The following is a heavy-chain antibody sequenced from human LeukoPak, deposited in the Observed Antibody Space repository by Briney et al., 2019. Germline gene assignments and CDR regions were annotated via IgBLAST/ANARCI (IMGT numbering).Heavy chain of an antibody. V-gene: IGHV3-23*01. D-gene: IGHD3-22*01. CDR1: GFTFSSYA. CDR2: ISGSGGST. Sequence: GGSLRLSCAASGFTFSSYAMSWVRQAPGKGLEWVSAISGSGGSTHYADSVKGRFTISRDNAKNTLYLQMNSLRAEDTAVYYCARGGTLGYYRYNWFDPWGQGTLVTVSS. CDR3: ARGGTLGYYRYNWFDP. J-gene: IGHJ5*02.